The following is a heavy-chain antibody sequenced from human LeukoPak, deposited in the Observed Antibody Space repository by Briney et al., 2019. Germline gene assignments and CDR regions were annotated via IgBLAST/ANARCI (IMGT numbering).Heavy chain of an antibody. Sequence: SETLSLTCTVSGGSISSYYWSWIRQPPGKGLEWIGYIYYSGSTNYNPSLKSRVTMSVDTSKNQFSLKLSSVTAADTAVYYCASLIYCGGDCLWGQGTLVTVSS. J-gene: IGHJ4*02. D-gene: IGHD2-21*02. CDR2: IYYSGST. CDR3: ASLIYCGGDCL. V-gene: IGHV4-59*12. CDR1: GGSISSYY.